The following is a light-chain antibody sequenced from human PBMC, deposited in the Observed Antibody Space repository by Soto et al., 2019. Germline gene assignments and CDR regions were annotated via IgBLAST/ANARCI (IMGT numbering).Light chain of an antibody. V-gene: IGLV1-40*01. CDR1: SSNLGAGFD. Sequence: VLSQPPSVSGAPGQKVTISCTGNSSNLGAGFDAHWYQQLPQRAPRLLIFGNSIRPSGVPDRFSGSKSGTSASLTISGLQAEDEADYYCQSYDNELKVLFGGGTKVTVL. CDR2: GNS. J-gene: IGLJ2*01. CDR3: QSYDNELKVL.